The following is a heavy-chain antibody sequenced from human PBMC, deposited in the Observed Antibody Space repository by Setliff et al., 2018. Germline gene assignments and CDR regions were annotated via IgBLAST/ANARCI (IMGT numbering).Heavy chain of an antibody. J-gene: IGHJ4*02. V-gene: IGHV4-61*09. Sequence: SETLSPTCHVSGGSISGGTYYWTWIRQPAGKGLEWIGHWYTSGITNNNPSLKSQVTISVDTSKNRFSLKLSSVTAADTAVFFCARGQNSYHPGSWGPLYDHWGQGTQVTVSS. D-gene: IGHD3-10*01. CDR2: WYTSGIT. CDR1: GGSISGGTYY. CDR3: ARGQNSYHPGSWGPLYDH.